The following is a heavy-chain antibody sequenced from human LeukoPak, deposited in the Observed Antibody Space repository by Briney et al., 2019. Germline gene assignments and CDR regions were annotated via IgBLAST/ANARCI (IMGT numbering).Heavy chain of an antibody. J-gene: IGHJ4*02. D-gene: IGHD6-13*01. Sequence: PGGSMRLSCAASGFTFSSYGMHWVRQAPGKGLEWVAVIWYDGSNKYYADSVKGRFTISRDNSKNTLYLQMNSLRAEDTAVYYCARDRDSSSWYTPEPPQFDYWGQGTLVTVSS. CDR1: GFTFSSYG. CDR3: ARDRDSSSWYTPEPPQFDY. CDR2: IWYDGSNK. V-gene: IGHV3-33*01.